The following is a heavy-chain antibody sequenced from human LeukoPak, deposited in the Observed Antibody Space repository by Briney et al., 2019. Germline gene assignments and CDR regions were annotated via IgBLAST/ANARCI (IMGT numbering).Heavy chain of an antibody. CDR1: GYTFTSYG. D-gene: IGHD5-12*01. Sequence: ASVKVSCKASGYTFTSYGISWVRQAPGQGLEWMGIINPSGGSTTYAQKFQGRVTMTRDTSTSTVYMEVSSLRSEDTAVYYCARDLSAYSGNDAWGQGTPVTVSS. CDR3: ARDLSAYSGNDA. J-gene: IGHJ5*02. V-gene: IGHV1-46*01. CDR2: INPSGGST.